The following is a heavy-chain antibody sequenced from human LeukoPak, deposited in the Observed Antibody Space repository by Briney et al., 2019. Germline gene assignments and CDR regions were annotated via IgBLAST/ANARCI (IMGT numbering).Heavy chain of an antibody. CDR3: ARLSAYYYGSYFYYYMDV. D-gene: IGHD3-10*01. V-gene: IGHV3-7*01. J-gene: IGHJ6*03. CDR2: IKQDESER. CDR1: GFTFSSYE. Sequence: GGSLRLSCAASGFTFSSYEMNWVRQAPGKGPEWVANIKQDESERYSVDSVKGRFTISRDNAKNSVYLHMNSLRAEDTALYYCARLSAYYYGSYFYYYMDVWGKGTTVTVSS.